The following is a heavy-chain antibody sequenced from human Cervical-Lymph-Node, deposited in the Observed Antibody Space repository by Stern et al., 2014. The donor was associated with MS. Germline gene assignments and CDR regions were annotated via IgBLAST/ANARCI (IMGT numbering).Heavy chain of an antibody. V-gene: IGHV1-18*01. Sequence: QVQLVQSGAEVKKPGASVNVSCKTSGYTFTYYAISWIRQAPGQGLEWVGWISPYNGNKNVGQKLQGRVAMTTDTSTSTAYMELRSLRSDDTAVYYCARDDDYTRRAIDYWGQGTLVTVSS. CDR1: GYTFTYYA. D-gene: IGHD4-11*01. CDR2: ISPYNGNK. J-gene: IGHJ4*02. CDR3: ARDDDYTRRAIDY.